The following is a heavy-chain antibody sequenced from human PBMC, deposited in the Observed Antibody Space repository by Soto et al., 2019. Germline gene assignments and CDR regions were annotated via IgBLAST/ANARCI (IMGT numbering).Heavy chain of an antibody. Sequence: GGSLRLSCAASGFTFSSYAMHWVRQAPGKGLEWVAVISYDGSNKYYADSVKGRFTISRDNSKNTLYLQMNSLRAEVTAVYYCARVLAVAAGVSLDYWGQGTLVTVSS. V-gene: IGHV3-30-3*01. CDR3: ARVLAVAAGVSLDY. J-gene: IGHJ4*02. CDR1: GFTFSSYA. D-gene: IGHD6-19*01. CDR2: ISYDGSNK.